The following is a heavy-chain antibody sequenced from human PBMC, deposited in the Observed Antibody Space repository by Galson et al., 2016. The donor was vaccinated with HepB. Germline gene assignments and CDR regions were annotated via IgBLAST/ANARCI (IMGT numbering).Heavy chain of an antibody. V-gene: IGHV1-3*01. Sequence: SVKVSCKASGYTFTSYTMNWVRQAPGQRLEWMGWINAGNGNTEYSQKFQGRVTIIRDTSASTAHMALSSLRSEDTAVYYCARGVPNRGAYHFDYWGQGTLVTVSP. CDR3: ARGVPNRGAYHFDY. D-gene: IGHD1-14*01. CDR1: GYTFTSYT. J-gene: IGHJ4*02. CDR2: INAGNGNT.